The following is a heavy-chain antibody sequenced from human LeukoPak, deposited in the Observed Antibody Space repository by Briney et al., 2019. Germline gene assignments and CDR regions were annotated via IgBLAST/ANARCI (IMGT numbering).Heavy chain of an antibody. Sequence: GGSLRLSCAASGFTFSSYEMNWVRQAPGKGLEWVSYISSSGSTINYADSVKGRFTISRDNSKNTLYLQMNSLRAEDTAVYYCARSYDSSGYYSLIIGYWGQGTLVTVSS. CDR2: ISSSGSTI. V-gene: IGHV3-48*03. J-gene: IGHJ4*02. CDR3: ARSYDSSGYYSLIIGY. D-gene: IGHD3-22*01. CDR1: GFTFSSYE.